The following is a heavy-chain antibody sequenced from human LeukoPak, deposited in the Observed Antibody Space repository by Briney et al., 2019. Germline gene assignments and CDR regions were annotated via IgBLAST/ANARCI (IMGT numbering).Heavy chain of an antibody. J-gene: IGHJ6*04. V-gene: IGHV1-3*01. Sequence: VASVKVSCKASGYTFTSYAMHWVRQAPGQRLEWMGWINAGNGNTKYSQKFQGRVTITRDTSASTAYMELSSLRSEDTAVHYCARERIVVVPAARPDGVYYYYYGMDVWGKGTTVTVSS. D-gene: IGHD2-2*01. CDR2: INAGNGNT. CDR3: ARERIVVVPAARPDGVYYYYYGMDV. CDR1: GYTFTSYA.